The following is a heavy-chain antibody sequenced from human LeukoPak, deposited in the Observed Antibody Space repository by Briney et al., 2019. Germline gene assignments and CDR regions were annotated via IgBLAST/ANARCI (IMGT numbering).Heavy chain of an antibody. D-gene: IGHD3-10*01. CDR2: ISSSSSYI. J-gene: IGHJ5*02. CDR1: GFTFSSYS. V-gene: IGHV3-21*01. CDR3: ARASMVRGVGWFDP. Sequence: GGSLRLSCAASGFTFSSYSMIWVRQAPGKGLEWVSSISSSSSYIYYADSVKGRFTISRDNAKNSLYLQMNSLRAEDTAVYYCARASMVRGVGWFDPWGQGTLVTVSS.